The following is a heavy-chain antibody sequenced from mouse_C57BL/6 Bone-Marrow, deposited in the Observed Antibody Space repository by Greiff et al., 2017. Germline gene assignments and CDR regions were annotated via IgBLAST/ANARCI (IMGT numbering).Heavy chain of an antibody. CDR3: AAYCWFAD. Sequence: QVQLQQPGAELVKPGASVKLSCKASGYTFTSYWMPWVKQRPGQGLEWIGEIDPSDSYTNYNQKFKGKATLTVDTSSSTAYMQLSSLTSEDSTVDYCAAYCWFADWGQGTLVTVSA. D-gene: IGHD2-10*01. J-gene: IGHJ3*01. CDR2: IDPSDSYT. CDR1: GYTFTSYW. V-gene: IGHV1-50*01.